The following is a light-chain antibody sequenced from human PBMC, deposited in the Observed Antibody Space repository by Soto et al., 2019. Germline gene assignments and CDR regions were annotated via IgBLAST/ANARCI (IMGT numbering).Light chain of an antibody. V-gene: IGLV2-14*01. CDR1: NSDDGCYNY. Sequence: QSVLTQPASVSGSPGLWIPISCTGTNSDDGCYNYVSWYQQHPGKPPNLLIYEVSNRPSGVSNRFSGSKPGNTASLTISGLQAEDEADYYGSSYTGSSTYVFGTGTKVTVL. J-gene: IGLJ1*01. CDR2: EVS. CDR3: SSYTGSSTYV.